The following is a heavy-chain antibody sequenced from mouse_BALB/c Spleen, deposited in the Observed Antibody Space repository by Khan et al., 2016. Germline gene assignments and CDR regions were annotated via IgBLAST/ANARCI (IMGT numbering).Heavy chain of an antibody. CDR3: ASFGNFGYFDV. Sequence: EVELVESGGGLVQPGGSRKLSCAASGFTFSYFGMHWVRQAPEKGLEWVAFISYDNSTVYYADPVKGRFTISRDNPKNTLFLQMSSLRSADTAIYYCASFGNFGYFDVWGAGTTVTVSS. CDR1: GFTFSYFG. CDR2: ISYDNSTV. J-gene: IGHJ1*01. D-gene: IGHD2-1*01. V-gene: IGHV5-17*02.